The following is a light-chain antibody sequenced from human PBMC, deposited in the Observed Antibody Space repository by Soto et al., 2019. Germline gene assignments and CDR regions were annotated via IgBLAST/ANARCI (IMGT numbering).Light chain of an antibody. CDR1: SSDVGAYNF. Sequence: QSVLTQPASVSGSPGQSITISCAGSSSDVGAYNFVSWYQHHPDKAPKLILYEVTTRPSGVSSRFSGSKSGNTASLTISGLQADDEANYYCSSYTSTNTPYVFGTGTKLTVL. CDR2: EVT. J-gene: IGLJ1*01. V-gene: IGLV2-14*01. CDR3: SSYTSTNTPYV.